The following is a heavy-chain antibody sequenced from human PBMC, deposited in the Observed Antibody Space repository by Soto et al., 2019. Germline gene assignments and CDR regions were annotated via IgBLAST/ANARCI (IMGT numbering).Heavy chain of an antibody. CDR1: GGSVSSGSYY. CDR2: IYNSGST. V-gene: IGHV4-61*01. D-gene: IGHD3-10*01. CDR3: ARESDLGSYYFDY. Sequence: ASETLSLTCTVSGGSVSSGSYYWSWVRQPPGKGLEWIGYIYNSGSTNYNPSLKSRVTISVDTSKNQFSLKLSSVTAADTAVYYCARESDLGSYYFDYWGQGTLVTVSS. J-gene: IGHJ4*02.